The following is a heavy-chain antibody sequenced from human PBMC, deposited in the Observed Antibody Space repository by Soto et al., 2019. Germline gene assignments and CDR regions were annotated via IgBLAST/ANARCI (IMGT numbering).Heavy chain of an antibody. V-gene: IGHV3-30*18. CDR3: AEVPYYYDELHDAFDI. CDR1: GFTLSDYT. Sequence: PGGSLRLSCAAPGFTLSDYTMSWVRQAPGKGLEWVAIISYDGSNKYYADSVKGRFTISRDNSKNTLYLQMNSLRAEDTAVYYCAEVPYYYDELHDAFDIWGQGTMVTVSS. CDR2: ISYDGSNK. J-gene: IGHJ3*02. D-gene: IGHD3-22*01.